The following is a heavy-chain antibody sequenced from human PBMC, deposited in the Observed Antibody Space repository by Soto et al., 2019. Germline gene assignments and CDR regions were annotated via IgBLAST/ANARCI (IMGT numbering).Heavy chain of an antibody. CDR1: GFTFSNYW. Sequence: GGSLRLSCAASGFTFSNYWMHWVRQAPGKGLVWVSRINIDGSGTTYADSVKGRFTISRDNAKNTVFLEMKNLRAEDTAVYYCATAPGGVFYYAMDVWGQGVTVTVSS. D-gene: IGHD2-8*01. CDR2: INIDGSGT. V-gene: IGHV3-74*03. CDR3: ATAPGGVFYYAMDV. J-gene: IGHJ6*02.